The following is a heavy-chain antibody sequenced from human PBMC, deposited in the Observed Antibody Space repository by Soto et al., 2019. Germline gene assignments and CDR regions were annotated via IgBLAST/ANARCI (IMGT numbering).Heavy chain of an antibody. CDR1: GFNVSYNY. V-gene: IGHV3-53*02. D-gene: IGHD6-19*01. CDR2: IYSDGGT. Sequence: EVQLVETGGGLIQPGGSLRLSCAASGFNVSYNYMSWVRQAPGKGLEWVSIIYSDGGTYYADSVKGRFTISRDNSRNTVYLQMNSLRAEDTAVYYCGSIAVAEGFDPWGQGTLVTVSS. J-gene: IGHJ5*02. CDR3: GSIAVAEGFDP.